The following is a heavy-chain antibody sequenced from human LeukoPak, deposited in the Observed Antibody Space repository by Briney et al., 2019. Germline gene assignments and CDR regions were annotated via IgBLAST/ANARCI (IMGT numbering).Heavy chain of an antibody. CDR1: GGSISSSSYY. CDR3: AREGYDSSGYCNY. D-gene: IGHD3-22*01. V-gene: IGHV4-39*07. CDR2: IQYSGNT. J-gene: IGHJ4*02. Sequence: SETLSLTCTVSGGSISSSSYYWGWIRQSPGKGLEWLTSIQYSGNTYYNPSLKSRVTISVDTSKNQFSLKLSSVTAADTAVYYCAREGYDSSGYCNYWGQGTLVTVSS.